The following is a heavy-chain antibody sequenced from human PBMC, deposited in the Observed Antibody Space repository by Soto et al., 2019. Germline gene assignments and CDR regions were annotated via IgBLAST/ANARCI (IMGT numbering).Heavy chain of an antibody. J-gene: IGHJ6*02. Sequence: ASVKVSCKASGYTFTSYAMHWVRQAPGQRLEWMGWINAGNGNTKYSQKFQGRVTITRDTSASTAYMELSSLRSEDTAVYYCARNYVTMVRGARNYYGMDVWGQGTTVTAP. V-gene: IGHV1-3*01. CDR1: GYTFTSYA. CDR2: INAGNGNT. D-gene: IGHD3-10*01. CDR3: ARNYVTMVRGARNYYGMDV.